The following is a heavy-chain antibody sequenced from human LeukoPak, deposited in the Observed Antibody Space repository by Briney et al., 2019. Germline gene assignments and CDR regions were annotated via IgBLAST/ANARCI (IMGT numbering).Heavy chain of an antibody. CDR3: ATLGGNYFDY. J-gene: IGHJ4*02. Sequence: PGGSLRLSCAASGFTFSSYGMHWVRQAPGKGLEWVAVIWYDGSNQYYADSVKGRFTISRDNSKNALYLQMNSLRAEDTAVYYCATLGGNYFDYWGQGTLVTVSS. CDR1: GFTFSSYG. V-gene: IGHV3-33*08. D-gene: IGHD3-10*01. CDR2: IWYDGSNQ.